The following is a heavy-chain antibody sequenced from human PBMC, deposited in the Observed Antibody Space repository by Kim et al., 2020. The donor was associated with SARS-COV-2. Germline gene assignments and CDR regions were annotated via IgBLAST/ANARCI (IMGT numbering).Heavy chain of an antibody. CDR3: ARGARGTAIGNGWLDP. Sequence: ASVKVSCKASGYTFTGYYIHWVRQAPGQGLEWMGRINPNSGGTNYAQKFQGRVTMTRDTSISTVYMELSGLRSDDTVVYFCARGARGTAIGNGWLDPWGQGTLVTVSS. CDR2: INPNSGGT. D-gene: IGHD5-18*01. J-gene: IGHJ5*02. V-gene: IGHV1-2*05. CDR1: GYTFTGYY.